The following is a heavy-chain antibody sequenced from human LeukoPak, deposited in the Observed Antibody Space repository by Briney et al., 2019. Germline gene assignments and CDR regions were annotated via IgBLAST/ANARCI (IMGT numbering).Heavy chain of an antibody. J-gene: IGHJ4*02. D-gene: IGHD3-3*01. CDR1: GFSFDTYG. CDR2: IAYDGSDK. CDR3: ARDPWMEWYFDY. V-gene: IGHV3-30*03. Sequence: PGGSLRLSCAASGFSFDTYGMLWVRQAPGKGLEWVAVIAYDGSDKYHADSVKGRFTISRDNSKNTLYLQMNSLRAEDTAVYYCARDPWMEWYFDYWGQGTLVTVSS.